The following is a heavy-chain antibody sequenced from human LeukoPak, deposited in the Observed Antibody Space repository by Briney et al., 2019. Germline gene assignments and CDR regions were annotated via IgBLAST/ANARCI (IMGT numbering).Heavy chain of an antibody. CDR2: ISAYNGNK. CDR3: ERDSRSGWPIDY. CDR1: GYTFTRYG. D-gene: IGHD6-19*01. Sequence: ASVKVSCKASGYTFTRYGISWVRQAPGQGLAWLGWISAYNGNKNYAQKLQGRVTMTTDTSTRKAYMDLRRLRSDDTAVYYCERDSRSGWPIDYWGQGTLVTVSS. V-gene: IGHV1-18*01. J-gene: IGHJ4*02.